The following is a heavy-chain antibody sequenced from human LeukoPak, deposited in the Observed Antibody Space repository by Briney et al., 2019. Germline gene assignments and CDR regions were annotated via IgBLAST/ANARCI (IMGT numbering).Heavy chain of an antibody. CDR3: ARRTAATGLHPSPLYGTDV. CDR2: IYPGDSDT. J-gene: IGHJ6*02. Sequence: GESLKISCKGSGYNFATYWIGWVRQMPGKGLEWMGIIYPGDSDTRYSPSFQGQVTISADKSISTAYMQWSSLKASDTAMYYCARRTAATGLHPSPLYGTDVWGQGTTVTVSS. D-gene: IGHD6-13*01. V-gene: IGHV5-51*01. CDR1: GYNFATYW.